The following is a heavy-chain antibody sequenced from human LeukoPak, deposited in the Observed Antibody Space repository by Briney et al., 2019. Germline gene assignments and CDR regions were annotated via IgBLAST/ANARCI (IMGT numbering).Heavy chain of an antibody. CDR2: VGHSGTT. CDR1: GGSLNDYL. V-gene: IGHV4-34*01. D-gene: IGHD3-10*01. Sequence: SETLSLTCAVYGGSLNDYLWSWIRQPPGQGLEWIGEVGHSGTTNYNPSLKSRVTISVDTANNQFSLKLTSVTAADTAVYYCARELISSRAAFDTWGQGTVVTVSS. J-gene: IGHJ3*02. CDR3: ARELISSRAAFDT.